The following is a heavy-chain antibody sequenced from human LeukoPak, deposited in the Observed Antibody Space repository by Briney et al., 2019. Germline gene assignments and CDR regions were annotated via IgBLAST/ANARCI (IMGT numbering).Heavy chain of an antibody. J-gene: IGHJ6*02. Sequence: ASVKVSCKASGYTFTSYGISWVRQAPGQGLEWMGWISAYNGNTNYAQKLQGRVTMTTDTSTSTAYMELRSLRSEDTAVYYCARATVYYYYGMDVWGQGTTVTVSS. CDR3: ARATVYYYYGMDV. CDR1: GYTFTSYG. V-gene: IGHV1-18*01. CDR2: ISAYNGNT.